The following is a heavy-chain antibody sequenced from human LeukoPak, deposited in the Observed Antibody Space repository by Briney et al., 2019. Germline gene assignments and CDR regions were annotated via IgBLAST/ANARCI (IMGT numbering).Heavy chain of an antibody. D-gene: IGHD3-22*01. CDR2: IYHSGST. CDR1: GYSISSGYY. CDR3: ARSTYYYDSSGYYPLFGFDY. V-gene: IGHV4-38-2*02. Sequence: SQTLSLTCTVSGYSISSGYYWGWIRQPPGKGLERIGSIYHSGSTYYNPSLKSRVTISVDTSKNQFSPKLSSVTAADTAVYYCARSTYYYDSSGYYPLFGFDYWGQGTLVTVSS. J-gene: IGHJ4*02.